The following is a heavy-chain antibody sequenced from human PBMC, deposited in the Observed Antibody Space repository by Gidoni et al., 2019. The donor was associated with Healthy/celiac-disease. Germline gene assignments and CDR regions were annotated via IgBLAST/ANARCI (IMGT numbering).Heavy chain of an antibody. CDR3: ARDTYNWNDVVYFQH. J-gene: IGHJ1*01. V-gene: IGHV1-18*04. Sequence: QVQLVQSGAEVKKPGASVKVSCKASGYTFTTYGISWVRQAPGQGLEWMGWISAYNGNTNYAQKLQGRVTMTTDTSTSTAYMELRSLRSDDTAVYYCARDTYNWNDVVYFQHWGQGTLVTVSS. D-gene: IGHD1-1*01. CDR1: GYTFTTYG. CDR2: ISAYNGNT.